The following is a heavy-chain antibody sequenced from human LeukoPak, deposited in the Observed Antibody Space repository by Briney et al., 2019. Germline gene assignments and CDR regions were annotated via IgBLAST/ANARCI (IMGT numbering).Heavy chain of an antibody. CDR1: GFTFSSYA. D-gene: IGHD3-16*01. Sequence: PGGSLRLSCAASGFTFSSYAMHWVRQAPGKGLEWVAVISYDGSNKYYADSVKGRFTISRDNSKNTLYMQMNSLRAEDTAVYYCAKDRYVFDYWGQGTLVTVSS. CDR2: ISYDGSNK. V-gene: IGHV3-30*04. J-gene: IGHJ4*02. CDR3: AKDRYVFDY.